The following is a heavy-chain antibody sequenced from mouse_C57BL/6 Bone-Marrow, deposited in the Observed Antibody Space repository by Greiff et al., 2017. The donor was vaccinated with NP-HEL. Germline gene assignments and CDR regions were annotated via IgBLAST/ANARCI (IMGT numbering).Heavy chain of an antibody. CDR2: IYPGNGDT. D-gene: IGHD2-2*01. CDR3: ARWDYYGYDGGFAY. J-gene: IGHJ3*01. CDR1: GYTFTSYN. V-gene: IGHV1-12*01. Sequence: LQESGAELVRPGASVKMSCKASGYTFTSYNMHWVKQTPRQGLEWIGAIYPGNGDTSYNQKFKGKATLTVDKSSSTAYMQLSSLTSEDSAVYFCARWDYYGYDGGFAYWGQGTLVTVSA.